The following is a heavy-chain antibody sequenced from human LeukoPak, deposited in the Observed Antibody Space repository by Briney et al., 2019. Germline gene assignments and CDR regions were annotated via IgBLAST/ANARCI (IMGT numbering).Heavy chain of an antibody. CDR2: IYWNDDK. CDR3: ARSYSDYDYFNNWFDP. J-gene: IGHJ5*02. D-gene: IGHD5-12*01. Sequence: SGPTLVKPTQTLTLTCTFSGFSLSTTGAGVGWIRQPPGKALEWLAHIYWNDDKRYSPSLKSRLTISKDTSKNQVVLTMTNMDPVDTATYYCARSYSDYDYFNNWFDPWGQGTLVTVSS. V-gene: IGHV2-5*01. CDR1: GFSLSTTGAG.